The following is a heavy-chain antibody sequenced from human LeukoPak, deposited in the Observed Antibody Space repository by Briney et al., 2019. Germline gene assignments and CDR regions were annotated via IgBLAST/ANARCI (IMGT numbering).Heavy chain of an antibody. CDR2: INPNTGAT. D-gene: IGHD6-19*01. V-gene: IGHV1-2*02. Sequence: GASVKVSCKASGYTLTGYYLHWVRQAPGQRLEWMGWINPNTGATHSAQKFQGRITMTRDTSISTAYMDLSRLRSDDTAVYYCARDRVGSGWPRPYYFEVWGQGTLVTVSS. CDR3: ARDRVGSGWPRPYYFEV. CDR1: GYTLTGYY. J-gene: IGHJ4*02.